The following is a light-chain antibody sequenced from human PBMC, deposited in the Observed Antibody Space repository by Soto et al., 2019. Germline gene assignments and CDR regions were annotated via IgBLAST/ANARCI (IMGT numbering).Light chain of an antibody. J-gene: IGKJ1*01. V-gene: IGKV3-20*01. CDR3: QQYGSSPWT. CDR1: QSVSSSY. Sequence: EIVLTQSPGTLSLSPGERATLSCRASQSVSSSYLAWYRQKPGQAPRLLIYGASSRATGIPDRFSGSGSGTDCTLTISRLEPEDFAVYYCQQYGSSPWTFGQGTKVEIK. CDR2: GAS.